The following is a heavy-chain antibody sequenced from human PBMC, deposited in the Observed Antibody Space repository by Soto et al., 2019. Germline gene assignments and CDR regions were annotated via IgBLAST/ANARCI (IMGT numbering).Heavy chain of an antibody. CDR1: GFSFNNYW. D-gene: IGHD6-13*01. CDR2: INDQGGSP. V-gene: IGHV3-74*01. CDR3: AKAKDSSSWYPVYFQH. Sequence: GGSLRLSCAASGFSFNNYWMHWVRQAPGKGLVWVSRINDQGGSPSYADSVKGRFTISRDNAKNTLYLQMNSLRAEDTAVYYCAKAKDSSSWYPVYFQHWGQGTLVTVSS. J-gene: IGHJ1*01.